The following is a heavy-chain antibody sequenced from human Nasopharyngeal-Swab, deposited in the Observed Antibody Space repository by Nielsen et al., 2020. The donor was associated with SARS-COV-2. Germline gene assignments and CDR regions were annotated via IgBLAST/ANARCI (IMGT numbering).Heavy chain of an antibody. V-gene: IGHV3-13*01. J-gene: IGHJ2*01. CDR3: AREGELGGSWYFDL. CDR2: IGTAGDT. CDR1: GFTFSSYD. D-gene: IGHD1-26*01. Sequence: GGSLRLSCAASGFTFSSYDMHWVRQATGKGLEWVSAIGTAGDTYYPGSVKGRFTISRENAKNSLYLQMNSLRAGDTAVYYCAREGELGGSWYFDLWGRGTLVTVPS.